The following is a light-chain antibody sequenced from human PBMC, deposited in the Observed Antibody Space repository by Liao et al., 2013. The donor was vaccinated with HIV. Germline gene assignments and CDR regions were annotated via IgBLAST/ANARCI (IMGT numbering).Light chain of an antibody. CDR2: YDS. J-gene: IGLJ3*02. Sequence: SYVLTQPPSVSVAPGETARIPCGGNNIGSKSVHWYQQKPGQAPVLVIYYDSDRPSGIPERFSGSNSGNTATLTISRVEAGDEADYYCQVWDSNSDHWVFGGGTKLTVL. V-gene: IGLV3-21*04. CDR3: QVWDSNSDHWV. CDR1: NIGSKS.